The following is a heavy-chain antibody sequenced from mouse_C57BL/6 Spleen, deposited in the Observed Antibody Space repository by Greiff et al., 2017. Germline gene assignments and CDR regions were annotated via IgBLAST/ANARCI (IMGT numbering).Heavy chain of an antibody. J-gene: IGHJ4*01. CDR2: IYPGDGDT. CDR3: VEVVAVELYYAMDY. Sequence: QVHVKQSGPELVKPGASVKISCQASGYAFSSSWMNWVKQRPGKGLEWIGRIYPGDGDTNYNGKFKGKATLTADKSSSTAYMQLSSLTSEDSAVYFCVEVVAVELYYAMDYWGQGTSVTVSS. D-gene: IGHD1-1*01. V-gene: IGHV1-82*01. CDR1: GYAFSSSW.